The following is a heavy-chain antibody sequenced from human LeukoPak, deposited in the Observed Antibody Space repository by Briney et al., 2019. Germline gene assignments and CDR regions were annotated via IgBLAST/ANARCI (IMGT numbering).Heavy chain of an antibody. Sequence: ASVKVSCKASGGTFSSYAISWVRQAPGQGLEWMGGIIPIFGTANYAQKFQGRVTITADESTSTAYMELSSLRSEDTAVYYCARATTSYYYDSSGYYFDYWGQGTLVTVSS. CDR2: IIPIFGTA. J-gene: IGHJ4*02. V-gene: IGHV1-69*13. CDR1: GGTFSSYA. D-gene: IGHD3-22*01. CDR3: ARATTSYYYDSSGYYFDY.